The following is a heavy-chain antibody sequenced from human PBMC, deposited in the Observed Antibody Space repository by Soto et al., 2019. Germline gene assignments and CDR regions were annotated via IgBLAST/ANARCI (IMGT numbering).Heavy chain of an antibody. V-gene: IGHV1-18*01. D-gene: IGHD1-26*01. CDR1: GYTFTSYG. CDR2: ISDYNGNT. J-gene: IGHJ3*02. CDR3: ARDPYTIARSGSYAFDI. Sequence: QVQLVQSGAAVKKPGASVKVSCKASGYTFTSYGISWVRQAPGQGLEWMGWISDYNGNTNYAQKLQGRVTMTTDTSTRTAGMELRGLRSDDTAVYYCARDPYTIARSGSYAFDIWGQGPLVTVSS.